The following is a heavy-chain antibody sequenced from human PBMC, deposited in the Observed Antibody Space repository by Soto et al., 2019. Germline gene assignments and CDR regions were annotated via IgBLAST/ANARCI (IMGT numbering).Heavy chain of an antibody. V-gene: IGHV3-23*01. Sequence: GGSLRLSCAASGFPFPQYDMNWVRRAPGKGLEWVAAVGRFGNTYYRDSVRGRFTISRDDSRNLVYLQMSRLRLDDTAVYFCPKAGRLPSPAGEYFVSLGPGALETVSS. J-gene: IGHJ4*02. D-gene: IGHD2-2*01. CDR3: PKAGRLPSPAGEYFVS. CDR1: GFPFPQYD. CDR2: VGRFGNT.